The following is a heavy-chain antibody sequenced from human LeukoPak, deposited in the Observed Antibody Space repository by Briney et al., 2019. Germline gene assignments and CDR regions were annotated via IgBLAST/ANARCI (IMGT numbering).Heavy chain of an antibody. CDR3: ARVTRTYYYDSSGYPPDY. Sequence: PSQTLSLTCTVSGGSISSGGYYWSWIRQHPGKGLEWIGYIYYSGSTYYNPSLKSRVTISVDTSKNQFSLKLSSVTAADTAVYYCARVTRTYYYDSSGYPPDYWGQGTLVTVSS. CDR1: GGSISSGGYY. V-gene: IGHV4-31*03. J-gene: IGHJ4*02. CDR2: IYYSGST. D-gene: IGHD3-22*01.